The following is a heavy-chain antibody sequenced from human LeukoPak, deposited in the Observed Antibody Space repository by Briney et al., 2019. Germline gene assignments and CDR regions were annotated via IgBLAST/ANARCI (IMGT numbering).Heavy chain of an antibody. CDR3: AKNIYDSSSYFYYFDY. D-gene: IGHD3-22*01. CDR2: ISWDGGST. V-gene: IGHV3-43*01. CDR1: GFTFADYT. Sequence: GGSLRLSCAASGFTFADYTMHWVRQAPGKGLEWVSLISWDGGSTYYADSVKGRFTISRDNSKNSLYLQMNSLRTEDTALYYCAKNIYDSSSYFYYFDYWGQGTLVTVSS. J-gene: IGHJ4*02.